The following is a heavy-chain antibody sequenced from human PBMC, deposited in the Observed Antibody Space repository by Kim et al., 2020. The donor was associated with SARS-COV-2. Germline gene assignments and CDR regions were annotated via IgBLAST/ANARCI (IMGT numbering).Heavy chain of an antibody. Sequence: SETLSLTCAVSGGSISSSNWWSWVRQPPGKGLEWIGEIYHSGSTNYNPSLKSRVTISVDKSKNQFSLKLSSVTAADTAVYYCAREPNYYGSGKYHYYYYGMDVWGQGTTVTVSS. D-gene: IGHD3-10*01. J-gene: IGHJ6*02. CDR3: AREPNYYGSGKYHYYYYGMDV. CDR1: GGSISSSNW. CDR2: IYHSGST. V-gene: IGHV4-4*02.